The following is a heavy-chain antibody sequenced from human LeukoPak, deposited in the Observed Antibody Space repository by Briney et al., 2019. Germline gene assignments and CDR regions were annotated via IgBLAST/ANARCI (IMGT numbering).Heavy chain of an antibody. J-gene: IGHJ4*02. CDR3: ARGKTGDS. CDR1: GLTFSNYW. D-gene: IGHD7-27*01. CDR2: LKEDGSEI. V-gene: IGHV3-7*01. Sequence: PGGSLRLSCAASGLTFSNYWMTWVRQAPGKGLEWVAYLKEDGSEIYYVDSVKGRFTISRDNAKNSLFLQMNSLRGEDTAVYYCARGKTGDSWGQGTLVTVSS.